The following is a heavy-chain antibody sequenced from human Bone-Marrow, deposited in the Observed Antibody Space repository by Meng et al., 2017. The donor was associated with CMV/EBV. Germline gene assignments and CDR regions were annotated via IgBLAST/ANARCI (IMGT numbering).Heavy chain of an antibody. Sequence: SCEASGFTFSDYGVHWVRLAPGKGLEWVALIWFDGSNKYYTDSVKGRFTISRDNSKNTLYLQMNSLRAEDTAVYYCAKNYDFSSAMGYWGQGTLVTVSS. CDR3: AKNYDFSSAMGY. V-gene: IGHV3-33*06. CDR2: IWFDGSNK. D-gene: IGHD3-3*01. CDR1: GFTFSDYG. J-gene: IGHJ4*02.